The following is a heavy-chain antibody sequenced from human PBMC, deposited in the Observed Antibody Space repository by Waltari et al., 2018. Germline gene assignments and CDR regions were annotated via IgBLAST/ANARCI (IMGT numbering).Heavy chain of an antibody. Sequence: VQLVESGGGVIQSGGSLRLCCAASGFLCGHQWMRWVRQAPGKGLEWVANIKQDGTEKIYVDSVKGRFTILRDNAKNSLFLQMNSLRADDTGVYYCARILCDGSKCYNGLDVWGQGTAVTVSS. J-gene: IGHJ6*02. V-gene: IGHV3-7*01. D-gene: IGHD3-10*01. CDR3: ARILCDGSKCYNGLDV. CDR1: GFLCGHQW. CDR2: IKQDGTEK.